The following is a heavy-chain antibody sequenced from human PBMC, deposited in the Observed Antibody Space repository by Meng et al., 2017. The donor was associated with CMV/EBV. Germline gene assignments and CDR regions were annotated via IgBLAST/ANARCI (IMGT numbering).Heavy chain of an antibody. V-gene: IGHV3-11*01. J-gene: IGHJ5*02. CDR1: GFTFSDYY. Sequence: GESLKISCAASGFTFSDYYMSWIRQAPGKGLEWVSYISSSGSTIYYADSVKSRFTISRDNAKNSLYLQMNSLRAEDTAVYYCARTEGDWFDPWGQGTLVTVSS. CDR2: ISSSGSTI. CDR3: ARTEGDWFDP.